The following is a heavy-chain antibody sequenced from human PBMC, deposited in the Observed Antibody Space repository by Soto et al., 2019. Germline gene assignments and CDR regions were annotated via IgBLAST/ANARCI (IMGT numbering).Heavy chain of an antibody. J-gene: IGHJ5*02. D-gene: IGHD2-15*01. CDR3: ARGYTGYCSGGTCYWFDP. CDR1: GFSFSTSS. Sequence: GDSLRPSSSTSGFSFSTSSMNWVRQAPGKGLEWVSSISSSASHINYADSVKGRFTISRDNAKKSLYLQMNSLRAEDTAVYYCARGYTGYCSGGTCYWFDPWGQGT. CDR2: ISSSASHI. V-gene: IGHV3-21*01.